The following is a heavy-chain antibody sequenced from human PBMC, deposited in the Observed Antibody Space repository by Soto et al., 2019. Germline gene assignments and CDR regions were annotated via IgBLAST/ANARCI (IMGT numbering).Heavy chain of an antibody. CDR1: GGSISSGGYY. Sequence: PSETLSLTCTVSGGSISSGGYYWSWIRQHPGKGLEWIGYIYYSGSTYYNPSLKSRVTISVDTSKNQFSLKLSSVTAADTAVYYCARVSSGYQYYFDYWGQGTLVTVSS. CDR3: ARVSSGYQYYFDY. CDR2: IYYSGST. J-gene: IGHJ4*02. D-gene: IGHD3-22*01. V-gene: IGHV4-31*03.